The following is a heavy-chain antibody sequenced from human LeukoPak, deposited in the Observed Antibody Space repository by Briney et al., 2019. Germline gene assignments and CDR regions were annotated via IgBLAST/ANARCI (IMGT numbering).Heavy chain of an antibody. CDR1: GGSISSYY. CDR3: ARANRGYYDSSGYSPWFDP. D-gene: IGHD3-22*01. CDR2: IYTSGST. Sequence: SETLSLTCTVSGGSISSYYWSWIRQPPGKGLEWIGYIYTSGSTNYNPSLKSRVTISVDTSKNQFSLKLSSVTAADTAVYYCARANRGYYDSSGYSPWFDPWGQGTLVTVSS. V-gene: IGHV4-4*09. J-gene: IGHJ5*02.